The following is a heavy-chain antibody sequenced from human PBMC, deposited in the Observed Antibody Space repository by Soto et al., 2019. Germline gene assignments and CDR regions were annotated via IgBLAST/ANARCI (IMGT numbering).Heavy chain of an antibody. CDR2: IYYSGST. J-gene: IGHJ4*02. CDR3: ARSGDCSGGSCPDLDY. D-gene: IGHD2-15*01. CDR1: GGSISSSSYY. V-gene: IGHV4-39*01. Sequence: SETLSLTCTVSGGSISSSSYYWGWIRQPPGKGLEWIGSIYYSGSTYYNPSLKSRVTISVDTSKNQFSLKLSSVTAADTAVYYCARSGDCSGGSCPDLDYWGQGTLVTVSS.